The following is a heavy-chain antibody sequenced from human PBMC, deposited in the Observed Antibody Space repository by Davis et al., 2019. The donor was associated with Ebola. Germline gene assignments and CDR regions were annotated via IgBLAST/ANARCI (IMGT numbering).Heavy chain of an antibody. CDR1: GGTISSSNW. J-gene: IGHJ6*02. V-gene: IGHV4-4*02. CDR3: ARVWGTTVTYYYYYGMDV. D-gene: IGHD4-17*01. CDR2: IYHRGIT. Sequence: MPSETLSLTCAVSGGTISSSNWWRCLRPPPGKGLEWIGEIYHRGITNYNPSLKSRVTISVDKSNNPCSLKLSSVTAADTAVYYCARVWGTTVTYYYYYGMDVWGQGTTVTVSS.